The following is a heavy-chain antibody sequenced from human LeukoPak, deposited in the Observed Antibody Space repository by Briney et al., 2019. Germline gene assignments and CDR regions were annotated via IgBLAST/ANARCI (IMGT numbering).Heavy chain of an antibody. CDR1: GFTFSIYA. V-gene: IGHV3-23*01. CDR3: AKDRLLNCRGDCYIFDY. J-gene: IGHJ4*02. Sequence: PGGSLRLSCAASGFTFSIYAMSWVRQAPGKGLKWVAAISGSGGGTYYADSVKGRFIISRDNSNNTLYLQVNGLRTEDTAVYYCAKDRLLNCRGDCYIFDYWGQGTVVTVSS. CDR2: ISGSGGGT. D-gene: IGHD2-21*02.